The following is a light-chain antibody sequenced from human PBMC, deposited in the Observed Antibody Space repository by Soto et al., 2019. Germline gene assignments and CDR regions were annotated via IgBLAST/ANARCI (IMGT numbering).Light chain of an antibody. V-gene: IGLV2-14*01. J-gene: IGLJ1*01. CDR2: GVT. Sequence: QSALTQPASVSGSPGQSITITCTGTSSDIGGYDYVSWYQHHPGKAPKVIIYGVTNRPSGVSHRFSGSKSPNTASLTISGLQAEDEADYYCTSYTSSSTHVFGTGTKVTVL. CDR3: TSYTSSSTHV. CDR1: SSDIGGYDY.